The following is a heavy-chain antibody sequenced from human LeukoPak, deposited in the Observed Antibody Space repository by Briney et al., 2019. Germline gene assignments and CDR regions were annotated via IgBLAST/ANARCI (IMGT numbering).Heavy chain of an antibody. J-gene: IGHJ4*02. Sequence: ASVKVSCKASGYTFTGYYMHWVRQAPGQGLEWMGWINPNSGGTNYAQKFQGRVTMTRDTSISTAYMELSRLRSDDTAVHYCARDLGHTAVVVITAIDYWGQGTLVTVSS. CDR2: INPNSGGT. V-gene: IGHV1-2*02. CDR1: GYTFTGYY. CDR3: ARDLGHTAVVVITAIDY. D-gene: IGHD3-22*01.